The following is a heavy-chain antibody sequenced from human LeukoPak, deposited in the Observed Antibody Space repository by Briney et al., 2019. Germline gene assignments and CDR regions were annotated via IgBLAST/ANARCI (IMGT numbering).Heavy chain of an antibody. CDR2: IYHSGST. CDR3: ARVYNWNVGSYYYYYMDV. D-gene: IGHD1-20*01. Sequence: SETLSLTCTVSGGSISSGGYYWSWIRQPPGKGLEWIGYIYHSGSTYYNPSLKSRVTISVDRSKNQFSLKLSSVTAADTAVYYCARVYNWNVGSYYYYYMDVWGKGTTVTVSS. CDR1: GGSISSGGYY. J-gene: IGHJ6*03. V-gene: IGHV4-30-2*01.